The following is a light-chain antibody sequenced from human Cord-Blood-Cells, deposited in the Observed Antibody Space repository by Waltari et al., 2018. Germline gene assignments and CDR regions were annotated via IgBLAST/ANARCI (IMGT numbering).Light chain of an antibody. CDR2: SAS. J-gene: IGKJ1*01. Sequence: DLQMTPSPSSLYASVGDRVTITCRACQSISSYLNWYQQKPEKAPKLLIYSASSSQSGVPSRFGGSGSGTDFTLTISRLQPEDFATYYCQQSYSTPLTFGQGAKLEIK. V-gene: IGKV1-39*01. CDR3: QQSYSTPLT. CDR1: QSISSY.